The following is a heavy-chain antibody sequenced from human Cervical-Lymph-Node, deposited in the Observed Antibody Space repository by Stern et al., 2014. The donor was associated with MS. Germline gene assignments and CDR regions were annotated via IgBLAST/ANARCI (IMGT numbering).Heavy chain of an antibody. CDR2: IYYSGAT. CDR3: ARELSGMYGMDV. V-gene: IGHV4-31*03. Sequence: QLQLQESGPGLVKPSQTLSLTCTVSCGSINNGDYYWSLVRQHPGKGLEWLGYIYYSGATYYNPSLKGRLTISVDTSKRHFSLKLTSVTAADTAVYYCARELSGMYGMDVWGQGTTVTVSS. J-gene: IGHJ6*02. CDR1: CGSINNGDYY. D-gene: IGHD1-1*01.